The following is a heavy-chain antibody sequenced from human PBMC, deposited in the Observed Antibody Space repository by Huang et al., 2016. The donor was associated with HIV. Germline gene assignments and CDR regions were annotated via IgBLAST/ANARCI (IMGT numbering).Heavy chain of an antibody. CDR3: ARLPGSITMIRGVITDPY. CDR2: IDDSEIT. Sequence: QLQLQESGPGLVKPSETLSLTCTVSGDSIRSDNYYWGWIRQPPGKGLDWIGRIDDSEITYNHRSLRRRVPITVDTSKNHFSLRMRSVTAADTAVYYCARLPGSITMIRGVITDPYWGQGTLVTVSS. D-gene: IGHD3-10*01. V-gene: IGHV4-39*02. CDR1: GDSIRSDNYY. J-gene: IGHJ4*02.